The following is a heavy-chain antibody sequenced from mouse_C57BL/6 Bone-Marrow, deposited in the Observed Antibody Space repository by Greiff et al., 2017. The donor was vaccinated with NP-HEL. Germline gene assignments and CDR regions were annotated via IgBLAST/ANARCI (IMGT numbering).Heavy chain of an antibody. Sequence: EVMLVESGGGLVKPGGSLKLSCAASGFTFSSYAMSWVRQTPEKRLEWVATISDGGSYTNYPDNVKGRFTISRDNAKNNLYLQMSHLKSEDTAMYYCAREGNWDGYFDVWGTGTTVTVSS. D-gene: IGHD4-1*01. V-gene: IGHV5-4*01. CDR3: AREGNWDGYFDV. CDR1: GFTFSSYA. J-gene: IGHJ1*03. CDR2: ISDGGSYT.